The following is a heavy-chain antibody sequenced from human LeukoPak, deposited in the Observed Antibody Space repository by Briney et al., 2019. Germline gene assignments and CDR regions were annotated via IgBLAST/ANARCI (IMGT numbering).Heavy chain of an antibody. CDR3: ARDDPYDSDAFDI. J-gene: IGHJ3*02. CDR2: IKQDGSEK. CDR1: GFTVSSYW. V-gene: IGHV3-7*01. Sequence: HSGGLRRLSCAASGFTVSSYWMSLVRQAPGKRMEWVANIKQDGSEKYYVDSVKGRFTISRDNAKNSLYLQMNSLRAEDTAVYYCARDDPYDSDAFDIWGQWTMVTVSS. D-gene: IGHD2-15*01.